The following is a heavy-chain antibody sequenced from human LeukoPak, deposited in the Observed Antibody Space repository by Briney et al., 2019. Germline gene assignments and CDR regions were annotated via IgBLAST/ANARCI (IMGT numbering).Heavy chain of an antibody. V-gene: IGHV3-73*01. Sequence: GSLRLSCAASGFTFSGSAMHWVRQASGKGLEWVGRIRSKANSYATAYAASVKGRFTISRDDSKNTAYLQMNSLKTEDTAVYYCTRSRPPKYYYGSGSLLDAFDIWGQGTMVTVSS. D-gene: IGHD3-10*01. CDR3: TRSRPPKYYYGSGSLLDAFDI. J-gene: IGHJ3*02. CDR2: IRSKANSYAT. CDR1: GFTFSGSA.